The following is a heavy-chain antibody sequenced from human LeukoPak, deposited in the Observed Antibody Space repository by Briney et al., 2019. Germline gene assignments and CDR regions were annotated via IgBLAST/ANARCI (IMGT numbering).Heavy chain of an antibody. J-gene: IGHJ4*02. CDR3: AKDRVPDGRWNFDF. CDR1: GFTFGTYA. Sequence: GGSLRLSCAASGFTFGTYATNWVRQAPGKGLEWVSGILASGSTTYYADSVKGRFTISRDNSKNTLYLQMNSLRAEDTAIYYCAKDRVPDGRWNFDFWGQGTLVTVSS. D-gene: IGHD1-1*01. CDR2: ILASGSTT. V-gene: IGHV3-23*01.